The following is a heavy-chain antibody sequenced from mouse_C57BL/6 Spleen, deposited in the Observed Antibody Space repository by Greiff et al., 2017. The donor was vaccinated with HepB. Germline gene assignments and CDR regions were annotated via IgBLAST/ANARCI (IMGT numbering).Heavy chain of an antibody. D-gene: IGHD3-1*01. Sequence: VHLVESGAELVKPGASVKISCKASGYAFSSYWMNWVKQRPGKGLEWIGQIYPGDGDTNYNGKFKGKATLTADKSSSTAYMQLSSLTSEDSAVYFCARAGGYNWYFDVWGTGTTVTVSS. V-gene: IGHV1-80*01. CDR1: GYAFSSYW. J-gene: IGHJ1*03. CDR3: ARAGGYNWYFDV. CDR2: IYPGDGDT.